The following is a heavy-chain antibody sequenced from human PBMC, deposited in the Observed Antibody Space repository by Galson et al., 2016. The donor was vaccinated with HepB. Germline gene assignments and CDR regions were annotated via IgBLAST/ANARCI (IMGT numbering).Heavy chain of an antibody. CDR2: IYHSGST. CDR1: GGSISSRNW. V-gene: IGHV4-4*02. Sequence: SETLSLTCGVSGGSISSRNWWSWVRQPPGKGLEWIGEIYHSGSTNYNPSLKSRVTISLDKSKNQFSLRLSSVTAADTAVYYCARASDSSGWYRSPNYFDYWGQGTLVTVSS. CDR3: ARASDSSGWYRSPNYFDY. D-gene: IGHD6-19*01. J-gene: IGHJ4*02.